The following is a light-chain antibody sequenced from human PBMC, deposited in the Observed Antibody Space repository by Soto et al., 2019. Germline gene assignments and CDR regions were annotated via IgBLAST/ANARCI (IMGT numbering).Light chain of an antibody. CDR1: NGSIASSY. CDR2: GND. J-gene: IGLJ2*01. CDR3: QSYDTTNRALVV. Sequence: NFMLTQPHSVSESPGKTVTISCTGSNGSIASSYVQWYQQRPGSAPTTVIFGNDQRPSGVPARFSGSIDISSNSASLIISGLKTEDEADYYCQSYDTTNRALVVFGGGTKLTVL. V-gene: IGLV6-57*02.